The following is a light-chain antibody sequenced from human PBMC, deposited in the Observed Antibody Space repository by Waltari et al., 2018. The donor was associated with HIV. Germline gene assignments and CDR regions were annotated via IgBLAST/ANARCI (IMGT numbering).Light chain of an antibody. CDR1: NIGRRN. J-gene: IGLJ2*01. CDR3: QVWASSTDVL. CDR2: RDA. Sequence: SDQMTQPVSVSVALGQTAKITCGGNNIGRRNVHWYQPSPGQAPVRVIYRDANRPSGIRDRFAGSTAWHAASLTISKAQAGDEADDYCQVWASSTDVLFGGGTKLTVL. V-gene: IGLV3-9*01.